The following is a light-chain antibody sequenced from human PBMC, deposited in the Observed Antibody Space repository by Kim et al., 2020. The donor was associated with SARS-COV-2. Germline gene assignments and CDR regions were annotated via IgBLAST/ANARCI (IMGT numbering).Light chain of an antibody. CDR2: GTS. CDR1: QGVGSMY. CDR3: HQYGSSSQT. Sequence: SPGERATLSCWASQGVGSMYLDWYQQKPGQPPRLLIFGTSTRATGTPDRFSGSGAGTDFTLSISRLEPEDFAMYYCHQYGSSSQTFGQGTKVDIK. V-gene: IGKV3-20*01. J-gene: IGKJ1*01.